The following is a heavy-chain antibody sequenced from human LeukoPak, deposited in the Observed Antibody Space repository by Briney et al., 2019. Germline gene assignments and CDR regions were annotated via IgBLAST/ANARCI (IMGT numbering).Heavy chain of an antibody. J-gene: IGHJ5*02. D-gene: IGHD3-16*01. CDR1: GFSLSTRGMC. Sequence: SGPTLVNPTQTLTLTCTFSGFSLSTRGMCVSWIRQPPGKALEWLARIDWDDDKYYSTSLKTRLTDSKYTSKNQVVLTMTNMDPVDTATYYCARTPYVSPNWFDPWGQGTLVTVSS. V-gene: IGHV2-70*11. CDR2: IDWDDDK. CDR3: ARTPYVSPNWFDP.